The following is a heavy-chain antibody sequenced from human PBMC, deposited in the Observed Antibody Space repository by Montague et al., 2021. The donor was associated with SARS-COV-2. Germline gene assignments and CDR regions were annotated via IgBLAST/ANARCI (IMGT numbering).Heavy chain of an antibody. Sequence: PALVKPTQTLTLTCTFSGFSLSTSGVGVGWIRQPPGKALEWLALIYWDGDKYYNTSLKSRLTISKDTSKNLVVLTMTNMDPVDTATYYCARGPSDTYYYNGMDVWGRGTTVTVSS. CDR3: ARGPSDTYYYNGMDV. J-gene: IGHJ6*02. V-gene: IGHV2-5*02. CDR1: GFSLSTSGVG. CDR2: IYWDGDK.